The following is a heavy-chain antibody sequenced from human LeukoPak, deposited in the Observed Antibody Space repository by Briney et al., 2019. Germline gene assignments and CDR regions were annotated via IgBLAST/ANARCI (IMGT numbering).Heavy chain of an antibody. J-gene: IGHJ3*02. CDR3: ASREALKVGATGWLFGAFDI. D-gene: IGHD1-26*01. CDR2: MNPNSGNT. Sequence: GASVKVSCKASGYTFTSYDINWVRQATGQGLEWMGWMNPNSGNTGYAQKFQGRVTITTDESTSTAYMELSSLRSEDTAVYYCASREALKVGATGWLFGAFDIWGQGTMVTVSS. V-gene: IGHV1-8*01. CDR1: GYTFTSYD.